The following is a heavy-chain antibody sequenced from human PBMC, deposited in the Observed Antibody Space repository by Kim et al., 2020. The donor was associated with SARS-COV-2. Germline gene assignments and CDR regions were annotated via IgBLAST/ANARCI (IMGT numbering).Heavy chain of an antibody. Sequence: RFTISRDKSKNTLYMQMNSLRAEDTAVYYCAKGKLLWFGELSYYYYGMDVWGQGTTVTVSS. D-gene: IGHD3-10*01. CDR3: AKGKLLWFGELSYYYYGMDV. V-gene: IGHV3-23*01. J-gene: IGHJ6*02.